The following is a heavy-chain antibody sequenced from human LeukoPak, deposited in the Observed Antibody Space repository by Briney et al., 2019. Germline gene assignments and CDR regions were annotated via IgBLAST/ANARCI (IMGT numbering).Heavy chain of an antibody. V-gene: IGHV4-4*07. J-gene: IGHJ5*02. CDR3: ARLQVYCGGDCYPRWFDP. Sequence: SETLSLTCTVSGGSMSSYYWSWIPQPAGKGLEWIGRVYTSGNTNYNPSLKSRVTISLDTPKNQISLKLSSVTAADTAVYYCARLQVYCGGDCYPRWFDPWGQGTLVTVSS. CDR1: GGSMSSYY. D-gene: IGHD2-21*02. CDR2: VYTSGNT.